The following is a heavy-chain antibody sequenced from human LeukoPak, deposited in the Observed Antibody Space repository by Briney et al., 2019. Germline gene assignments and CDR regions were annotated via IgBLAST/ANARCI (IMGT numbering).Heavy chain of an antibody. J-gene: IGHJ1*01. V-gene: IGHV7-4-1*02. CDR3: ARDGESGDYPYFQH. CDR1: GYTFTSYA. CDR2: INTNTGNP. D-gene: IGHD4-17*01. Sequence: GASVKVSCKASGYTFTSYAMNWVRQAPGQGLEWMGWINTNTGNPTYAQGSTGRFVFSLDTSVSTAYLQISSLKAEDTAVYYCARDGESGDYPYFQHWGQGTLVTVSS.